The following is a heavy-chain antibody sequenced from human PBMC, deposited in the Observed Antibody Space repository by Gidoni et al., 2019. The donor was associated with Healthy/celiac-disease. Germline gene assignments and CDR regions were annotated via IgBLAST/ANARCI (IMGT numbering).Heavy chain of an antibody. D-gene: IGHD3-10*01. V-gene: IGHV3-48*03. CDR2: ISSSGSTI. CDR3: AAHPHYYGSGSYAELENDAFDI. CDR1: GFTFSSYE. J-gene: IGHJ3*02. Sequence: EVQLVESGGGLVQPGGSLRLSCAASGFTFSSYEMNWVRQAPGKGLEWVSHISSSGSTIYYADSVKGRFTISRDNAKNSLYLQMNSLRAEDTAVYYCAAHPHYYGSGSYAELENDAFDIWGQGTMVTVSS.